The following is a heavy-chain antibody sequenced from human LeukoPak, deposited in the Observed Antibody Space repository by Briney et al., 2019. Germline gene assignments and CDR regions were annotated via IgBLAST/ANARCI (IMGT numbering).Heavy chain of an antibody. D-gene: IGHD3-10*01. V-gene: IGHV3-11*03. J-gene: IGHJ4*02. CDR2: ISSSSSYT. Sequence: GGSLRLSCAASGFTFSDYYMSWIRQAPGKGLEWVSYISSSSSYTNYADSVKGRFTISRDNAKNSLYLQMNSLRAEYTAVYYCASKYYYGSGSYYDEYYFDYWGQGTLVTVSS. CDR3: ASKYYYGSGSYYDEYYFDY. CDR1: GFTFSDYY.